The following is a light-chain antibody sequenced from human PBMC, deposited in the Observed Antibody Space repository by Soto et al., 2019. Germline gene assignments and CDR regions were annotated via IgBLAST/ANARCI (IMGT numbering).Light chain of an antibody. V-gene: IGKV1-5*01. J-gene: IGKJ3*01. CDR1: QSISSW. CDR2: DAS. Sequence: DIQMTQSPSTLSASVGEGVTITCRASQSISSWLAWYQQKPGKAPKLLLYDASTLETGVPSRFSGSESGTEFPLSISSLEPDDFATYDCQQYQRYLFTFGPGTKVDIK. CDR3: QQYQRYLFT.